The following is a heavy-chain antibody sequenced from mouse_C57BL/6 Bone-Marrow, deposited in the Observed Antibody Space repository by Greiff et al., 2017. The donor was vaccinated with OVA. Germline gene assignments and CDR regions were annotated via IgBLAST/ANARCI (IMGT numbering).Heavy chain of an antibody. CDR3: AIDEGGYYGDWYFDV. CDR2: IHPSDSDT. D-gene: IGHD1-2*01. Sequence: QVQLQQPGAELVKPGASVKVSCKASGYTFTSYWMHWVKQRPGQGLEWIGRIHPSDSDTNYNQKFKGQATLTVEKSSSTASRQLSCRTSEYAAVYYCAIDEGGYYGDWYFDVWGTGTTVTVSS. J-gene: IGHJ1*03. V-gene: IGHV1-74*01. CDR1: GYTFTSYW.